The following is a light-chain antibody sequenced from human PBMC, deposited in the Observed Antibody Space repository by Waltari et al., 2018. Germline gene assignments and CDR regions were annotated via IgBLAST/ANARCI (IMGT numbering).Light chain of an antibody. J-gene: IGLJ2*01. CDR2: DVT. V-gene: IGLV2-11*01. Sequence: QSALTQPRSVSGSPGQSVTISCTGPSSDVGGYDYVSWYQQHPGKTPKLMICDVTKRPSGVPDRCSGSKSGNTASLTISGLQTEDEADYYCCSYAASYTPYVVFGGGTKVTVL. CDR3: CSYAASYTPYVV. CDR1: SSDVGGYDY.